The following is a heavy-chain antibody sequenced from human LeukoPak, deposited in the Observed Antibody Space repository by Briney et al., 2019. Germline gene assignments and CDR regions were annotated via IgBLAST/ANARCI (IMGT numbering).Heavy chain of an antibody. V-gene: IGHV3-23*01. CDR3: AKSYGDYVGWFDP. J-gene: IGHJ5*02. Sequence: GGSLRLSCAASGFTFSSYAMSWVRQAPGKGLEWVSAISGSGGSTYYADSVKGRFTISRDNSKNTLYLQMSGLRADDTAVYYCAKSYGDYVGWFDPWGQGTLVTVSS. CDR1: GFTFSSYA. CDR2: ISGSGGST. D-gene: IGHD4-17*01.